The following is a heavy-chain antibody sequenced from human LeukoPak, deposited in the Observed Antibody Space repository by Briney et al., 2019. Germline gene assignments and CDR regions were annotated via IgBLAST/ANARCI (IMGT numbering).Heavy chain of an antibody. D-gene: IGHD3-9*01. CDR3: ARDVRYFDWYWDY. CDR1: GYSFASYW. V-gene: IGHV5-10-1*01. Sequence: GESLRISCKGSGYSFASYWISWVRQMPGKGLEWMGRIDPSDSYTNYSPSFQGHVTISADKSISTAYLQWSSLKASDTAMYYCARDVRYFDWYWDYWGQGTLVTVSS. CDR2: IDPSDSYT. J-gene: IGHJ4*02.